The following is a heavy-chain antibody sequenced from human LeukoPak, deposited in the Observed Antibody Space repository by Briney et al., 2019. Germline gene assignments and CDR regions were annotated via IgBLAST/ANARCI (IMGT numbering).Heavy chain of an antibody. CDR3: ARVNIYGDYGSCWFDP. CDR2: IYSSGST. D-gene: IGHD4-17*01. Sequence: TLSLTCTVSGGSISSGYCWSWIRQPAGKGLEWIGHIYSSGSTNYNPSLKSRVTISVDTSKNQFSLKLGSVTAADTAVYYCARVNIYGDYGSCWFDPWGQGTLVTVSS. J-gene: IGHJ5*02. V-gene: IGHV4-61*09. CDR1: GGSISSGYC.